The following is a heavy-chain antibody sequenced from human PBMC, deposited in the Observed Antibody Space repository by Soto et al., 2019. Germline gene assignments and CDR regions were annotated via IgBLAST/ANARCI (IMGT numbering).Heavy chain of an antibody. CDR1: GGSISSGGYY. J-gene: IGHJ6*02. CDR2: IYYSGST. Sequence: SETLSLTCTVSGGSISSGGYYWSWIRQHPGKGLEWIGYIYYSGSTYYNPSLKSRVTISVDTSKNQFSLKLSSLTAADTAVYYCARVSGSYYYGMDVWGQGTTVT. V-gene: IGHV4-31*03. CDR3: ARVSGSYYYGMDV. D-gene: IGHD1-26*01.